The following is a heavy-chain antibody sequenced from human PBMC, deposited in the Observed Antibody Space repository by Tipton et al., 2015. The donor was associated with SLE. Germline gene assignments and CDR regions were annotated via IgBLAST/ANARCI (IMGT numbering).Heavy chain of an antibody. D-gene: IGHD1-26*01. CDR2: IYYSGST. Sequence: TLSLTCSVSGDSISSGGYYWSWIRQPPGKGLEWIGYIYYSGSTNYNPSLKSRVTISVDTSKNQFSLKLSSVTAADTAVYYCARGGLGVSYYYYMDVWGKGTTVTVSS. V-gene: IGHV4-61*08. CDR3: ARGGLGVSYYYYMDV. J-gene: IGHJ6*03. CDR1: GDSISSGGYY.